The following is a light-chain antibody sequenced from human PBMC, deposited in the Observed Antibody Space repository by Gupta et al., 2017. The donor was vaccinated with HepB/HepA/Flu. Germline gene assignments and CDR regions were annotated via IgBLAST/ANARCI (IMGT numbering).Light chain of an antibody. CDR2: DVS. J-gene: IGLJ1*01. V-gene: IGLV2-23*02. Sequence: DVSKRPSGVSDRFSGSKSGNTASLTISGLQAEDEADYYCCSPAGSNTFVFGTGTKVTVL. CDR3: CSPAGSNTFV.